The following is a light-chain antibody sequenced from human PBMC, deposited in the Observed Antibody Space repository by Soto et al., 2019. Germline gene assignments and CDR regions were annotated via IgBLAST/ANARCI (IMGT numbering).Light chain of an antibody. Sequence: QSALTQPASVSGSPGQSITISCTGTSSDVGGYNYVSWYQQHPGKAPKLMIYEVSNRPSGVSNRFSGSKSGNTASLTISGLQPEDEADYYCSSYTSSTTHVAFGGGTKLTVL. CDR2: EVS. CDR3: SSYTSSTTHVA. V-gene: IGLV2-14*01. CDR1: SSDVGGYNY. J-gene: IGLJ2*01.